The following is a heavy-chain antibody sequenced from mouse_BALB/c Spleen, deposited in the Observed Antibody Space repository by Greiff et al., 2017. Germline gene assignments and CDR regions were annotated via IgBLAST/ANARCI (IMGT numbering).Heavy chain of an antibody. CDR2: IWSGGST. CDR3: ARNLDYYGSAFAY. V-gene: IGHV2-4-1*01. J-gene: IGHJ3*01. CDR1: GFSLTSYG. D-gene: IGHD1-1*01. Sequence: VQLQQSGPGLVQPSQSLSITCTVSGFSLTSYGVHWVRQSPGKGLEWLGVIWSGGSTDYNAAFISRLSISKDNSKSQVFFKMNSLQADDTAIYYCARNLDYYGSAFAYWGQGTLVTVSA.